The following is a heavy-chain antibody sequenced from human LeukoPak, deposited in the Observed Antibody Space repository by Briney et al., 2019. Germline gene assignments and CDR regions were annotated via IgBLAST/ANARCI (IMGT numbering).Heavy chain of an antibody. CDR1: GGSISSYY. D-gene: IGHD3-22*01. V-gene: IGHV4-4*07. CDR2: IYTSGST. J-gene: IGHJ3*02. CDR3: ARDRYYYDSSGYYGDAFDI. Sequence: SETLSLTCTVSGGSISSYYWSWIRQPAGKGLEWIGRIYTSGSTNYNPSLKSRVTMSVDTSKNQFSLKLSSVTAADTAVYYCARDRYYYDSSGYYGDAFDIWGQGTMVTVSS.